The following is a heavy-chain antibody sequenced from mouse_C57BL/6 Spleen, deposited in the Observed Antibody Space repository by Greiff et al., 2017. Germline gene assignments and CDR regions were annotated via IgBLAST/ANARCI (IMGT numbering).Heavy chain of an antibody. CDR3: ARSTVVHFDY. CDR2: ISGGGGNT. J-gene: IGHJ2*01. D-gene: IGHD1-1*01. V-gene: IGHV5-9*01. Sequence: EVQGVESGGGLVKPGGSLKLSCAASGFTFSSYTMSWVRQTPEKRLEWVATISGGGGNTYYPDSVKGRFTISRDNAKNTLYLQMSSLRSEDTALYYCARSTVVHFDYWGQGTTLTVSS. CDR1: GFTFSSYT.